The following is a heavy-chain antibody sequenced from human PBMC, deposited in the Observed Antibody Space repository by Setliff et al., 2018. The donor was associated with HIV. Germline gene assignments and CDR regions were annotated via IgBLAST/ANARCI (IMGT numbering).Heavy chain of an antibody. CDR1: GGSISDNNW. Sequence: PSETLSLTCAVSGGSISDNNWWSWVRQPPGKELEWIGEIFHSGSTNYNPSLKSRVTILVDKSKNQLTLRLSSVTAADTAVYYCARGPNLLTHYYDSSGYAVGYSDHWGQGTLVTVSS. V-gene: IGHV4-4*02. CDR3: ARGPNLLTHYYDSSGYAVGYSDH. D-gene: IGHD3-22*01. CDR2: IFHSGST. J-gene: IGHJ4*02.